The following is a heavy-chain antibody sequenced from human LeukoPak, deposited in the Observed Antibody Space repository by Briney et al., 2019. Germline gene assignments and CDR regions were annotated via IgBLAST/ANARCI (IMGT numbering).Heavy chain of an antibody. CDR1: GGTFSSYA. CDR3: ARAQVGATDGGYFDY. J-gene: IGHJ4*02. Sequence: SVKVSCKASGGTFSSYAISWVRQAPGQGLEWMGRIIPILGIANYAQKFQGRVTITADKSTSTAYMELSSLRSEDTAVYYCARAQVGATDGGYFDYWGQGTLVTVSS. D-gene: IGHD1-26*01. CDR2: IIPILGIA. V-gene: IGHV1-69*04.